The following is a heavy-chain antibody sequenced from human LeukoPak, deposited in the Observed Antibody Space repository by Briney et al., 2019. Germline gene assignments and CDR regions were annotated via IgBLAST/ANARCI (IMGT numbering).Heavy chain of an antibody. D-gene: IGHD2-21*01. CDR3: ARVGGIVVGPPRYMDV. J-gene: IGHJ6*03. CDR1: GFTFSSYG. Sequence: GGSLRLSCAASGFTFSSYGMHWVRQAPGKGLEWVAFIRYDGSNKYYADSVKGRFTISRDNSKNTLYLQMNSLRAEDTAVYYCARVGGIVVGPPRYMDVWGKGTTVTVSS. V-gene: IGHV3-30*02. CDR2: IRYDGSNK.